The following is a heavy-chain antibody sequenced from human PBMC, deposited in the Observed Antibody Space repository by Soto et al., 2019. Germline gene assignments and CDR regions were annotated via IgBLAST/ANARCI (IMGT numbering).Heavy chain of an antibody. CDR3: AISYYYDSSGYYYVWPY. CDR1: GYTFTSYY. Sequence: ASVNVSCKSSGYTFTSYYINWVRQATGQGLEWMGWMNPNSGNTGYAQKFQGRVTMTRNTSISTAYMELSSLRSEDTAVYYCAISYYYDSSGYYYVWPYWGQGTLVTVSS. J-gene: IGHJ4*02. CDR2: MNPNSGNT. D-gene: IGHD3-22*01. V-gene: IGHV1-8*01.